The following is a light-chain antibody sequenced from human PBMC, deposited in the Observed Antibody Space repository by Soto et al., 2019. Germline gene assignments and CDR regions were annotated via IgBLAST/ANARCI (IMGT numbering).Light chain of an antibody. CDR2: DAS. Sequence: DIQMTQSPSTVSASVGDRVTITCRASESISTWLAWYQQKPGQAPKLLIYDASISDSGVPSRFSGSGSGTEFTLTVSNLQPDDSATYYCQQYHRLWAFGQGTKVEIK. J-gene: IGKJ1*01. CDR1: ESISTW. CDR3: QQYHRLWA. V-gene: IGKV1-5*01.